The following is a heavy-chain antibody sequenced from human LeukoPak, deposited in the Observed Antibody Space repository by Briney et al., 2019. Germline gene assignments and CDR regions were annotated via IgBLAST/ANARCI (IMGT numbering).Heavy chain of an antibody. V-gene: IGHV1-69*04. D-gene: IGHD2-15*01. CDR3: ARDSHYSSAPSDY. Sequence: SVKVSCKASGGTFSNDAISWVRQAPGQGLERMGRIIPILGIAKYAQKFQGSVTITADSSTSTAYMELRSLRSDDTAVYYCARDSHYSSAPSDYWGQGTLVTVSS. J-gene: IGHJ4*02. CDR2: IIPILGIA. CDR1: GGTFSNDA.